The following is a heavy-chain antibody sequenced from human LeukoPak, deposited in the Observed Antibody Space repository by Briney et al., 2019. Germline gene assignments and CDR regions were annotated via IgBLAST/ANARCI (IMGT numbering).Heavy chain of an antibody. CDR2: ISYDGSNK. CDR3: VRDRNYYGSGTSPYYYYYGMDV. V-gene: IGHV3-30-3*01. J-gene: IGHJ6*02. Sequence: PGGSLRLSCAASGFTFSDYAMHWVRQAPGKGLEWVAVISYDGSNKCYADSVKGRFTISRDNSKNTVYLQMSSLRTEDTAVYFCVRDRNYYGSGTSPYYYYYGMDVWGQGTTVTVSS. D-gene: IGHD3-10*01. CDR1: GFTFSDYA.